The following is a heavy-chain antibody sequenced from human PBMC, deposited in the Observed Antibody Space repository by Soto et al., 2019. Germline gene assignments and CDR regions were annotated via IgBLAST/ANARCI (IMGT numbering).Heavy chain of an antibody. J-gene: IGHJ4*02. D-gene: IGHD6-13*01. Sequence: QVQLVQSGAEVKKPGSSVKVSCKASGGTFSSYAISWVRHAPGQGLEWMGGIIPIFGTANYAQKFQGRVTITADESTSTAYMELSSLRSEDTAVYYCARVGNSSSWYYFDYWGQGTLVTVSS. CDR1: GGTFSSYA. V-gene: IGHV1-69*01. CDR3: ARVGNSSSWYYFDY. CDR2: IIPIFGTA.